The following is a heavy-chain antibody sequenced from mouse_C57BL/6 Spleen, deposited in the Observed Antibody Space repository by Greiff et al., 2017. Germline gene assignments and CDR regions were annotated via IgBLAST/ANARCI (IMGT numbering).Heavy chain of an antibody. CDR3: ARPGYYGSRNDFDY. J-gene: IGHJ2*01. CDR1: GFTFSDYG. V-gene: IGHV5-17*01. Sequence: EVQRVESGGGLVKPGGSLKLSCAASGFTFSDYGMHWVRQAPEKGLEWVAYISSGSSTIYYADTVKGRFTISRDNAKNTLFLQMTSLRSEDTAMYYCARPGYYGSRNDFDYWGQGTTLTVSS. D-gene: IGHD1-1*01. CDR2: ISSGSSTI.